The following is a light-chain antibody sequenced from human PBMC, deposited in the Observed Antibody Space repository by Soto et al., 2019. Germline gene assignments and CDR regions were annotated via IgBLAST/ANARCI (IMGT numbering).Light chain of an antibody. Sequence: DIQMTQSPSSLSASVGDRVTITCRASQSISNLIHWYQQKPGKAPKLLISSATTLESGVPSRFSGSGSGTDFTLTISSLQPEDFATYFCQLSYSTPRFGPGTKVDMK. CDR2: SAT. V-gene: IGKV1-39*01. CDR1: QSISNL. CDR3: QLSYSTPR. J-gene: IGKJ3*01.